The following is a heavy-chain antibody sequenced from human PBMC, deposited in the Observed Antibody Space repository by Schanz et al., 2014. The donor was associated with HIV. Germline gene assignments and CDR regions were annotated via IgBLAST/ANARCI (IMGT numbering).Heavy chain of an antibody. CDR2: INPNSGGT. J-gene: IGHJ6*02. D-gene: IGHD3-22*01. V-gene: IGHV1-2*02. Sequence: QVQLVQSGAEVEKPGASAKVSCKASGYSFTGYYIHWVRQAPGQGLEWMGWINPNSGGTNYAQKIQGRVTMTTDTSTSTAYMELRSLRPEDTAMYYCARGIPDDSSGYYANFYGMDVWGQGTTVTV. CDR3: ARGIPDDSSGYYANFYGMDV. CDR1: GYSFTGYY.